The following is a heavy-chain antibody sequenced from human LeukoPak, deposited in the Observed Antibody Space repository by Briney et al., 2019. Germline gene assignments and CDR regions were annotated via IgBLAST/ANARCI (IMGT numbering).Heavy chain of an antibody. J-gene: IGHJ4*02. CDR3: ARGRPTYCGGDCYAVYDY. Sequence: GASVKVSCKASGYTFTSYYMHWVRQAPGQGLEWMGIINPSGGSTSYAQEFQGRVTMTRDTSTSTVYMELSSLRSEDTAVYYCARGRPTYCGGDCYAVYDYWGQGTLVTVSS. V-gene: IGHV1-46*01. CDR1: GYTFTSYY. CDR2: INPSGGST. D-gene: IGHD2-21*02.